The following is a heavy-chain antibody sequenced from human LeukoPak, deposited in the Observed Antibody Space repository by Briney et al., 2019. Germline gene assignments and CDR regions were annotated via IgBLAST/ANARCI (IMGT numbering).Heavy chain of an antibody. CDR2: IYYSGST. J-gene: IGHJ5*02. CDR1: VGSLSSSSYY. CDR3: ARQHLRESIWFHKGESDNLFDP. V-gene: IGHV4-39*01. Sequence: SETLSLTCTVSVGSLSSSSYYWGWIRQPPGKGLEWLGSIYYSGSTYYNPSLKSRVPISVDTSKNHFSLKLRSVTAADPAVFYCARQHLRESIWFHKGESDNLFDPWGQGTLVTVSS. D-gene: IGHD6-13*01.